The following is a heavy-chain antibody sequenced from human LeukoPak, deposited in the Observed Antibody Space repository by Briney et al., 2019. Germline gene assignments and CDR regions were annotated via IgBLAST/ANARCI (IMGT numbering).Heavy chain of an antibody. J-gene: IGHJ6*02. D-gene: IGHD5-12*01. CDR3: ARSAVIVATNPYYYYGMDV. Sequence: SETLSLTCAVYGGSFSGYYWSWIHQPPGKGLEWIGEINHSGSTNYNPSLKSRVTISVDTSKNQFSLRLSSVTAADTAVYYCARSAVIVATNPYYYYGMDVWGQGTTVTVSS. CDR1: GGSFSGYY. V-gene: IGHV4-34*01. CDR2: INHSGST.